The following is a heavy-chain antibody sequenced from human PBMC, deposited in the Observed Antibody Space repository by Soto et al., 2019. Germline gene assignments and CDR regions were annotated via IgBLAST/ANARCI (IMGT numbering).Heavy chain of an antibody. CDR3: AKVNGGPPLGGPAAIIRRYYGMDV. Sequence: GGSLRLSCAASGFTFSSYAMSWVRQAPGKGLEWVSAISGSGGSTYYADSVKGRFTISRDNSKNTLYLQMNSLRAEDTAVYYCAKVNGGPPLGGPAAIIRRYYGMDVWGQGTTVTVSS. D-gene: IGHD2-2*02. CDR2: ISGSGGST. V-gene: IGHV3-23*01. J-gene: IGHJ6*02. CDR1: GFTFSSYA.